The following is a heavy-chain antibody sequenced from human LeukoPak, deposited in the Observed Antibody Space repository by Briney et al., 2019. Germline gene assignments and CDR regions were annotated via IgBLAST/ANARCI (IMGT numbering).Heavy chain of an antibody. Sequence: ASVKVSCKASGYTFTSYGISWVRQAPGQGLEWMGWISAYNGNTNYAQKLQGRVTMTTETSTSTAYMELRSLRSDDTAVYYCVVVVLGWYFDLWGRGTLVTVSS. D-gene: IGHD2-15*01. CDR1: GYTFTSYG. J-gene: IGHJ2*01. V-gene: IGHV1-18*01. CDR3: VVVVLGWYFDL. CDR2: ISAYNGNT.